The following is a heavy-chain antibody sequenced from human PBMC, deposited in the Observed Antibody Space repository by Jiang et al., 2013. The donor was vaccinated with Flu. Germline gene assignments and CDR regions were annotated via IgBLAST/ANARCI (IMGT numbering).Heavy chain of an antibody. CDR2: IYYSGST. D-gene: IGHD2-21*01. V-gene: IGHV4-30-4*01. CDR3: AREPRIVVVEGVSLDI. CDR1: GGSISSGDYY. Sequence: GLVKPSQTLSLTCTVSGGSISSGDYYWSWIRQPPGKGLEWIGYIYYSGSTYYNPSLKSRVTISVDTSKNQFSLKLSSVTAADTAVYYCAREPRIVVVEGVSLDIWGQGTMVTVSS. J-gene: IGHJ3*02.